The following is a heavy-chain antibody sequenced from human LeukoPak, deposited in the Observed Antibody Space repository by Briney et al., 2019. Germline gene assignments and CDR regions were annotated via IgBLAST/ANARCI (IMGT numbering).Heavy chain of an antibody. CDR3: ARGQCGGNCAFALYFDL. J-gene: IGHJ2*01. V-gene: IGHV4-61*09. Sequence: SQTLSLICTVTGGSISSGDDYWSWFRQPAGKELEWVGHIYSSGSTNYNPSLKSRVTISVDTSKNQFSLNLNSVTAADTAVYYCARGQCGGNCAFALYFDLWGRGTLVTVSS. D-gene: IGHD2-21*02. CDR2: IYSSGST. CDR1: GGSISSGDDY.